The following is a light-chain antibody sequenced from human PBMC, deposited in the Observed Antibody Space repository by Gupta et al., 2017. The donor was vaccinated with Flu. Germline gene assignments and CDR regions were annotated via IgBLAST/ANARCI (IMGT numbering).Light chain of an antibody. CDR2: EDN. CDR3: QSYDSSNHGV. V-gene: IGLV6-57*01. Sequence: NFMLTQPHSVSESPGKTVTISCPRRSGSIASNSVQWYQQRPGSSPTTVIYEDNQRPSGVPDRFSGSIDSSSNSASLTISGLKTEDEADYYCQSYDSSNHGVFGGGTKLTVL. CDR1: SGSIASNS. J-gene: IGLJ2*01.